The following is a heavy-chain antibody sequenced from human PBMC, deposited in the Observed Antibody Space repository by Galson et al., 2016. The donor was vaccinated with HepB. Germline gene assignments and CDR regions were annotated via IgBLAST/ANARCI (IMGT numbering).Heavy chain of an antibody. CDR2: IKQDGSET. CDR3: ARARPWQLPNDFNDY. Sequence: SLRLSCAGSGFSFSSYWMSWVRQAPGKGLEWVAHIKQDGSETHYVDSVKGRFTISRDNAKNSPYLQMNSLRAEDTAVYYCARARPWQLPNDFNDYWGQGTLVTVSS. V-gene: IGHV3-7*03. D-gene: IGHD3-3*01. CDR1: GFSFSSYW. J-gene: IGHJ4*02.